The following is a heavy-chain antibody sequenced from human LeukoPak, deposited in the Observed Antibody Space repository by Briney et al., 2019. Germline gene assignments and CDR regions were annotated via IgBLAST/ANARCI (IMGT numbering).Heavy chain of an antibody. CDR3: AKSDGYYYYMDV. V-gene: IGHV3-23*01. Sequence: PGGSLRLSCAASGFTFSNYGMSWVRQPPGKGLEWVSAISGSGGSTYYADSVKGRFTISRDNSKNTLYLQMYSLRAEDTAVYYCAKSDGYYYYMDVWGKGTTVTISS. J-gene: IGHJ6*03. CDR1: GFTFSNYG. D-gene: IGHD2-21*01. CDR2: ISGSGGST.